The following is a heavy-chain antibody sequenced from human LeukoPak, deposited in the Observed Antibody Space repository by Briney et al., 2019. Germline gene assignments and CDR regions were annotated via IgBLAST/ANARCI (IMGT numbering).Heavy chain of an antibody. D-gene: IGHD6-13*01. Sequence: GGSLRLSCAASGFTFSIFSMNWVRQAPGKGLEWVSYISTSSSTIFYADSVKGRFIISRDDAKNSLYLQMSSLRAEDTAVYYCAKSHTAAPWYFDYWGQGTLVTVSS. CDR3: AKSHTAAPWYFDY. V-gene: IGHV3-48*04. CDR2: ISTSSSTI. CDR1: GFTFSIFS. J-gene: IGHJ4*02.